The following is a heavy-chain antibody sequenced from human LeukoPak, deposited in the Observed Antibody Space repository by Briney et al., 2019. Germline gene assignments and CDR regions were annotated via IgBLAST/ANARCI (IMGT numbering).Heavy chain of an antibody. CDR3: ARDFTMAGYFDY. CDR2: ISSSSSYI. J-gene: IGHJ4*02. D-gene: IGHD3-10*01. CDR1: GFTFITFA. Sequence: GGSLRLSCSASGFTFITFAMNWVRQAPGKGLEWVSSISSSSSYIYYADSVKGRFTISRDNAKNSLYLQMNSLKAEDTAVYYCARDFTMAGYFDYWGQGTLVTVSS. V-gene: IGHV3-21*01.